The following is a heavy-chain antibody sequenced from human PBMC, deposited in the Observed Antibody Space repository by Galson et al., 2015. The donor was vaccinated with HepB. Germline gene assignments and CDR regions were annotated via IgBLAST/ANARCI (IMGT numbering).Heavy chain of an antibody. CDR3: AALDTAKPQASGF. V-gene: IGHV3-7*03. CDR2: VDKYGIDK. J-gene: IGHJ4*02. D-gene: IGHD5-18*01. Sequence: LEWLANVDKYGIDKYYVDSVKDRFTISRDNAKNSIYLQMDSLRGEDTAVYYCAALDTAKPQASGFWGRGTRVSVSS.